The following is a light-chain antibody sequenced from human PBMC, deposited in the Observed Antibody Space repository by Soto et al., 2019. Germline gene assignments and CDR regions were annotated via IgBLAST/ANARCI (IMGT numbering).Light chain of an antibody. J-gene: IGKJ1*01. CDR2: AAS. Sequence: DIQMTQSPSAMSASVGARVTITCRASHDISNYLAWFQQKPGKVPKRLIYAASSLQSGVPSRFSGSGAGTDCTLPITSLQPEDFATYYCLQHNSYPRTFGQGTKVEIQ. CDR1: HDISNY. CDR3: LQHNSYPRT. V-gene: IGKV1-17*03.